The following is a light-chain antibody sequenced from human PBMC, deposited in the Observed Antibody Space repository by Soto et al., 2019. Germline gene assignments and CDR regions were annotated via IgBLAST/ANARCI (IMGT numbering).Light chain of an antibody. Sequence: EIVMTQSPATLSVSPGERVTFSCRASQSVNNNLAWYQHKPGQSPRLLVSGASTRATAVPVRFSGSGSGTEFTLTIISLQPEDFALYFCQQYISWPPTFGRGTKVEIK. CDR3: QQYISWPPT. V-gene: IGKV3-15*01. J-gene: IGKJ1*01. CDR2: GAS. CDR1: QSVNNN.